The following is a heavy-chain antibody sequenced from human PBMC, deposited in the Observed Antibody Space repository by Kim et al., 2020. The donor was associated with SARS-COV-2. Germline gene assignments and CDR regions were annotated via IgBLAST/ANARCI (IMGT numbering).Heavy chain of an antibody. CDR1: GYSFSMYG. CDR2: ISNHNGNT. D-gene: IGHD2-2*01. CDR3: ARVVPPAAGSFDM. Sequence: ASVKVSCKASGYSFSMYGVSWVRQAPGQGLEWMGWISNHNGNTKYAPKVQGRVTMTADTSTTTAYMESRSLRLDDTAMYFCARVVPPAAGSFDMWGQGTLVPVSS. J-gene: IGHJ3*02. V-gene: IGHV1-18*01.